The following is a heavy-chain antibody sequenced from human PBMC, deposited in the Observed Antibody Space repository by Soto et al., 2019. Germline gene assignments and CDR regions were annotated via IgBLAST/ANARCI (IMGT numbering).Heavy chain of an antibody. J-gene: IGHJ4*02. CDR2: IGPESGAT. V-gene: IGHV1-2*02. CDR3: GRGRSGQIVVFY. D-gene: IGHD1-26*01. Sequence: ASVKVSCKTSGYTFTGHYIHWVRQAPQQGPEWMGEIGPESGATRYAEKFRGRVTMTMDTSITTVYMELKNLSPDDTAVYYCGRGRSGQIVVFYWGQGTPVTVS. CDR1: GYTFTGHY.